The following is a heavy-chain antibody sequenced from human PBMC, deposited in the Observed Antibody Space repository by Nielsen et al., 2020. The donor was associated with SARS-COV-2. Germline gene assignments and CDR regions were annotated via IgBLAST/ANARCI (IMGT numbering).Heavy chain of an antibody. V-gene: IGHV4-59*08. Sequence: SETLSLTCTVSGGSISSYYWSWIRQPPGKGLEWIGYIYYSGSTNYNPSLKSRVTISVDTSKNQFSLKLSSVTAADTALYYCARAGATVNPYYYYGMDVWGQGTTVTVSS. D-gene: IGHD4-17*01. CDR1: GGSISSYY. CDR3: ARAGATVNPYYYYGMDV. J-gene: IGHJ6*02. CDR2: IYYSGST.